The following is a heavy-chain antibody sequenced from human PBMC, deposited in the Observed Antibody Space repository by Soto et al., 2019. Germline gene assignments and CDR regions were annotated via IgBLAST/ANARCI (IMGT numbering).Heavy chain of an antibody. D-gene: IGHD1-1*01. V-gene: IGHV4-59*01. Sequence: SETLSLTCTVSGGSITSFFWSWIRQPPGKGLEWIAYISSSGSTKYNPSLKSRVTISLDTSKNQFSLRSISVTAADTAVYYCARLAPRDGDPKTVRAFDIWGQGTMVTVSS. CDR2: ISSSGST. CDR3: ARLAPRDGDPKTVRAFDI. J-gene: IGHJ3*02. CDR1: GGSITSFF.